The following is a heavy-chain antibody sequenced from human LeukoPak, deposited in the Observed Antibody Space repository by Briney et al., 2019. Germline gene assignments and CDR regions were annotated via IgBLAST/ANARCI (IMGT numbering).Heavy chain of an antibody. CDR1: GFTFSSYA. D-gene: IGHD6-19*01. CDR2: IYSGGST. V-gene: IGHV3-66*01. Sequence: GGSLRLSCAASGFTFSSYAMSWVRQAPGKGLEWVSVIYSGGSTYYADSVKGRFTISRDNSKNTLYLQMNSLRAEDTAVYYCARDTAAVAGTKPFPPPLWGQGTLVTVSS. CDR3: ARDTAAVAGTKPFPPPL. J-gene: IGHJ4*02.